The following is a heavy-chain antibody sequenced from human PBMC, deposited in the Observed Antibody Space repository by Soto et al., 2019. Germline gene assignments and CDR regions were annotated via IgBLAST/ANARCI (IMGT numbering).Heavy chain of an antibody. Sequence: SVKVSCKASGGTFSSYAISWVRQAPGQGLEWMGGIIPIFGTANYAQKFQGRVTITADESTSTAYMELSSLRSEDTAVYYCARNYYDSSGYSYYYYGMDVWGQGTTVTVSS. CDR3: ARNYYDSSGYSYYYYGMDV. CDR1: GGTFSSYA. V-gene: IGHV1-69*13. D-gene: IGHD3-22*01. CDR2: IIPIFGTA. J-gene: IGHJ6*02.